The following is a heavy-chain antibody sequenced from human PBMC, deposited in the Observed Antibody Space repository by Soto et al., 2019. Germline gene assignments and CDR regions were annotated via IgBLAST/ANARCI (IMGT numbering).Heavy chain of an antibody. CDR1: GGTFSSYT. D-gene: IGHD2-15*01. CDR3: ASARRGDVVVL. Sequence: QVQLVQSGAEVKKPGSSVKVSCKASGGTFSSYTISWVRQAPGQGLEWRGRIIPILGIANYAQKFQGRVTITADKSTSTAHMEPSSLRYGDTAVLYCASARRGDVVVLWGQGTLVTVSS. J-gene: IGHJ4*02. V-gene: IGHV1-69*02. CDR2: IIPILGIA.